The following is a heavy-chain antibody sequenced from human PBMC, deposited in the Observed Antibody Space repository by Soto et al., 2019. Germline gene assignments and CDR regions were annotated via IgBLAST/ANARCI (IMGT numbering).Heavy chain of an antibody. Sequence: PSQTLSLTCAISGDSVSSNSAAWNWIRQSPSRGLEWLGRTYYRSKWYNDYAVSVKSRITINPDTSKNQFSLPLNSVTPEDTAVYYCARSLSPPTIGYYYGMDVWGQGTTVTVSS. D-gene: IGHD5-12*01. CDR3: ARSLSPPTIGYYYGMDV. CDR1: GDSVSSNSAA. J-gene: IGHJ6*02. CDR2: TYYRSKWYN. V-gene: IGHV6-1*01.